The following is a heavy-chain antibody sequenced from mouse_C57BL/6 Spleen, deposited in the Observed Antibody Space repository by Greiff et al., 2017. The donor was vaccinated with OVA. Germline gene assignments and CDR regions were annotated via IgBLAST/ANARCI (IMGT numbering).Heavy chain of an antibody. CDR3: ARRDGYYWYFDV. J-gene: IGHJ1*03. V-gene: IGHV5-17*01. Sequence: EVHLVESGGGLVKPGGSLKLSCAASGFTFSDYGMHWVRQAPEKGLEWVAYISSGSSTIYYADTVKGRFTITTDNSKNTLLLQMTSLRSEDTAMYYCARRDGYYWYFDVWGTGTTVTVSS. CDR2: ISSGSSTI. D-gene: IGHD2-3*01. CDR1: GFTFSDYG.